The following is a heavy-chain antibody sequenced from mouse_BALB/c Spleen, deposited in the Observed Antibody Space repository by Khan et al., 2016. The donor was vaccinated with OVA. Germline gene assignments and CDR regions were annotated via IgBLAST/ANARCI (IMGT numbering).Heavy chain of an antibody. J-gene: IGHJ3*01. CDR2: ISYSGNT. CDR1: GYSITSEFA. Sequence: EVQLQESGPGLVKPSQSLSLTCTVTGYSITSEFAWSWIRQLPGNKLELMGYISYSGNTRYNPSLKSLISITRDTSRNPFFLQMNSVTTEDTATYYCARKDYYDYDPFPYWGQGTLVTVSA. D-gene: IGHD2-4*01. CDR3: ARKDYYDYDPFPY. V-gene: IGHV3-2*02.